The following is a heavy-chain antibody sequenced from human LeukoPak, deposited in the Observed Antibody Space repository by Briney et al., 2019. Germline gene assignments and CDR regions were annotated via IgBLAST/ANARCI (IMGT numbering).Heavy chain of an antibody. CDR1: RYTFTSYG. CDR3: ARVRGWDIVVVPAAHPYYYYGMDV. Sequence: ASVKVSCKASRYTFTSYGISWVRQAPGQGLEWMGWISAYNGNTNYAQKLQGRVTMTTDTSTSTAYMELRSLRSDDTAVYYCARVRGWDIVVVPAAHPYYYYGMDVWGKGTTVTVSS. J-gene: IGHJ6*04. CDR2: ISAYNGNT. V-gene: IGHV1-18*04. D-gene: IGHD2-2*01.